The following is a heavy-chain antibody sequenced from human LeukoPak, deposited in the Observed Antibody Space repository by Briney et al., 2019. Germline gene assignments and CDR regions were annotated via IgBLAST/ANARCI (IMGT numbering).Heavy chain of an antibody. D-gene: IGHD2-15*01. CDR3: ARGKYCSGGSCYDNWFDP. CDR1: GGSISSGGYY. Sequence: SETLSLTCTVSGGSISSGGYYWSWIRQHPGKGLEWIGYIYYSGSTYYNPSLKSRVTISVDTSKNQFSLKLSSVTAADTAVYYCARGKYCSGGSCYDNWFDPWGQGTLVTVSS. J-gene: IGHJ5*02. CDR2: IYYSGST. V-gene: IGHV4-31*03.